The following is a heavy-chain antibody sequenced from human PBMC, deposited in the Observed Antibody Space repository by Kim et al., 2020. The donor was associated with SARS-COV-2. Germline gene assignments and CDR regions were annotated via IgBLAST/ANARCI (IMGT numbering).Heavy chain of an antibody. J-gene: IGHJ5*02. CDR1: GFTFSSYA. Sequence: GGSLRLSCAASGFTFSSYAMHWVRQAPGKGLEWVAVISYDGSNKYYADSVKGRFTISRDNSKNTLYLQMNSLRAEDTAVYYCARDPLGTMVRGVIRINWFDPWGQGTLVTVSS. CDR3: ARDPLGTMVRGVIRINWFDP. V-gene: IGHV3-30*04. D-gene: IGHD3-10*01. CDR2: ISYDGSNK.